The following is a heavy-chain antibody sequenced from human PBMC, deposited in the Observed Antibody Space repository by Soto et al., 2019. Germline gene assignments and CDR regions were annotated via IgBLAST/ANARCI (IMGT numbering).Heavy chain of an antibody. CDR1: GFTFSNYG. CDR3: VVRQLKADVDWFDP. Sequence: GGSLRLSCAASGFTFSNYGMNWVRQAPGKGLEWVSGISGSGLTTYYTDSVKGQFTISRDNFRNTVYLQMNNLRADDTAIYYCVVRQLKADVDWFDPWGLGTLVTVSS. CDR2: ISGSGLTT. V-gene: IGHV3-23*01. J-gene: IGHJ5*02. D-gene: IGHD1-1*01.